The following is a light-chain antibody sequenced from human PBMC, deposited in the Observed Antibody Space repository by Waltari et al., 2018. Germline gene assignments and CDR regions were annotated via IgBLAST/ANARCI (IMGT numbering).Light chain of an antibody. CDR3: GTWDNNLSALV. V-gene: IGLV1-51*02. Sequence: QSVLTQPPSVSAVPGQKVTIPCSGRTSTTGHNYVPLYQQHPGAAPKVFLQGNEKRPSGMPDRFSGSKSGTAASLGITGLQTGDEAAYYCGTWDNNLSALVFGGGTKLTVL. CDR2: GNE. CDR1: TSTTGHNY. J-gene: IGLJ2*01.